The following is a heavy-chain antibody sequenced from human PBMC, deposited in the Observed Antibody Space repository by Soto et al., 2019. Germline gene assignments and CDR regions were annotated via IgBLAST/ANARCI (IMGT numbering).Heavy chain of an antibody. J-gene: IGHJ3*02. CDR2: IKQDGSEK. D-gene: IGHD2-15*01. V-gene: IGHV3-7*01. CDR3: ARDVVVASAYDAFDI. CDR1: GFTFSSYC. Sequence: EVQLVESGGGLVQPGGSLRLSCAASGFTFSSYCMSWVRQAPGKGLEWVANIKQDGSEKYYVDSVKGRFTISRDNAKNSLYLQMNSLRAEDTAVYYCARDVVVASAYDAFDIWGQGTMVTVSS.